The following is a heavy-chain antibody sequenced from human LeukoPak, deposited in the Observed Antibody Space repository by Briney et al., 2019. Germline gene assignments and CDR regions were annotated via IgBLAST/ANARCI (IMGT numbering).Heavy chain of an antibody. CDR3: AKGQPDYYDSSGYYFDY. Sequence: GGSLRLSCAASGFTFSSYAMSWVRQAPGKGLEWVSAISGSGGSTYYADSVKGRFTISRDNSKNTLYLQMNSLRAEDTAVYYCAKGQPDYYDSSGYYFDYWGQGTLVTVSS. J-gene: IGHJ4*02. CDR2: ISGSGGST. V-gene: IGHV3-23*01. CDR1: GFTFSSYA. D-gene: IGHD3-22*01.